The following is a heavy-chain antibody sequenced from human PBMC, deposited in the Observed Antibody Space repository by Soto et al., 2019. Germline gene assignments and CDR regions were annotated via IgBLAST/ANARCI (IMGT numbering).Heavy chain of an antibody. CDR3: AKDRGVPIVGATGWFYP. D-gene: IGHD1-26*01. CDR2: ISYDGSNK. Sequence: QVQLVESGGGVVQPGRSLRLSCAASGFTFSSYGMHWVRQAPGKGLEWVAVISYDGSNKYYADSVKGRFTISRDNSKNTLYLQMNSLRAEDTAVYYCAKDRGVPIVGATGWFYPWGQGTLVTVPS. J-gene: IGHJ5*02. V-gene: IGHV3-30*18. CDR1: GFTFSSYG.